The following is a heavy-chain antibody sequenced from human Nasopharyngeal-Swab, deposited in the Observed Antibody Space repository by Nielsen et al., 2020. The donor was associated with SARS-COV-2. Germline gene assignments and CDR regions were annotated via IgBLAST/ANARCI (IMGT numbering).Heavy chain of an antibody. J-gene: IGHJ3*02. Sequence: ASVKVSCKASGYTFTSNVLHWVRQAPGQGPEWVGSLNPNSGGTNYAQKFQGRVTLTLDTSINTAYMDLTSLRSDDTAVYYCAREIYYGSGSYYVDDAFDIWGQGTMVTVSS. CDR1: GYTFTSNV. D-gene: IGHD3-10*01. CDR2: LNPNSGGT. CDR3: AREIYYGSGSYYVDDAFDI. V-gene: IGHV1-2*02.